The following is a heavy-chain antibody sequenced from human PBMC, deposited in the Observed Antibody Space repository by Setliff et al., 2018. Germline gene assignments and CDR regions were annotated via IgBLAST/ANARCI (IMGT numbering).Heavy chain of an antibody. CDR2: IYWNGDY. CDR3: ARINMVRGVPPHLDY. J-gene: IGHJ4*02. D-gene: IGHD3-10*01. Sequence: TLSLTCTVSGGSISSGDYYWSWIRQPPGKALEWLALIYWNGDYRTSPFLRDRLTISKDTSKNQVVLTMTFMDPADTATYYCARINMVRGVPPHLDYWGQGTLVTVSS. CDR1: GGSISSGDYY. V-gene: IGHV2-5*01.